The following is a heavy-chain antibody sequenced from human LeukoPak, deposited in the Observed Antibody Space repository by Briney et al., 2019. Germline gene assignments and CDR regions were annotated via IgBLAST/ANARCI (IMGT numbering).Heavy chain of an antibody. CDR2: IYYSGNT. V-gene: IGHV4-59*01. D-gene: IGHD4-23*01. CDR3: ARFKRAGGWSYFDY. CDR1: GVSISSYY. Sequence: SETLSLTCTVSGVSISSYYWSWIRQPPGKGLEWIGYIYYSGNTNYSPSLKSRVTISVDTSRNQFSLKLSSVTAADTAVYYCARFKRAGGWSYFDYWGQGTLVTVSS. J-gene: IGHJ4*02.